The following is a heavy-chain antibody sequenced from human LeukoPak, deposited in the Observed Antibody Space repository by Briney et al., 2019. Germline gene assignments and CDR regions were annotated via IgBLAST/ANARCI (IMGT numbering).Heavy chain of an antibody. CDR1: GFSFRSYG. Sequence: GGSLRLSCAASGFSFRSYGMHWVRQAPGQGLEWMGWINPNSGGTNYAQKFQGRVTMTRDTSISTAYMELSRLRSDDTAVYYCARGRVGGGYSYGYVYYYYYMDVWGKGTTVTVSS. V-gene: IGHV1-2*02. CDR2: INPNSGGT. J-gene: IGHJ6*03. D-gene: IGHD5-18*01. CDR3: ARGRVGGGYSYGYVYYYYYMDV.